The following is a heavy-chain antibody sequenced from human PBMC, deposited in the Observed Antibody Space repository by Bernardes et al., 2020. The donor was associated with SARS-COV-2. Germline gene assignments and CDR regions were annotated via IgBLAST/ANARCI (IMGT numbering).Heavy chain of an antibody. J-gene: IGHJ4*02. Sequence: SETLSLTCTVSGGSISSYYWSWIRQPAGKGLEWIGRISISGSTNYSPSLKNRVTMSVDPPKKQVFLKLRSVTAAETAVYYCARESRGRGGGWGDDIWGQGTLVVVSS. CDR1: GGSISSYY. CDR2: ISISGST. D-gene: IGHD2-21*01. CDR3: ARESRGRGGGWGDDI. V-gene: IGHV4-4*07.